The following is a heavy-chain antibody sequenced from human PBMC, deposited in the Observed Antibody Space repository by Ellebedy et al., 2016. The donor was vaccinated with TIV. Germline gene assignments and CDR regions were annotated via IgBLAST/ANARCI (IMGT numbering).Heavy chain of an antibody. CDR2: IWYDGSDK. CDR1: GFTFSSYG. CDR3: ARERVAAGYYGSGSTYNWFDP. Sequence: GESLKISXAASGFTFSSYGMHWVRQAPGKGLEWVAVIWYDGSDKYYADSVKGRFTISRDNSKNTLYLQMNSLRAEDTAVYYCARERVAAGYYGSGSTYNWFDPWGQGTLVTVSS. D-gene: IGHD3-10*01. V-gene: IGHV3-33*08. J-gene: IGHJ5*02.